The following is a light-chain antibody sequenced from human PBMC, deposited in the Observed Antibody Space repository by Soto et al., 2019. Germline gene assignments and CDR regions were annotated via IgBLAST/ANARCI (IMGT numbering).Light chain of an antibody. CDR2: EAS. CDR3: QQRSYWPPYT. Sequence: EIVLTQSPAILSLSPGERATLSCRASQSVSSYLAWYQQKPGQAPRLLIYEASNRATGIPARFSGSGSGTDFTLTISSLESEDSAVYYCQQRSYWPPYTFGQGTK. J-gene: IGKJ2*01. CDR1: QSVSSY. V-gene: IGKV3-11*01.